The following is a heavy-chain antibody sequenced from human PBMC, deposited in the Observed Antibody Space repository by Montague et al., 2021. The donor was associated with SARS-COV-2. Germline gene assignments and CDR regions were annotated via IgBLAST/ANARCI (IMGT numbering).Heavy chain of an antibody. CDR2: INHSGST. D-gene: IGHD4-11*01. V-gene: IGHV4-34*01. J-gene: IGHJ6*02. CDR3: ACGEITTRGLIYYYGMDV. Sequence: SETLSLTCAVYGGSFSGYYWTWIRQSPRKGLEWIGEINHSGSTSYNPSLKSRVTISVDTSKNQFSLKLSSVTAADTAVYYCACGEITTRGLIYYYGMDVWSQGTTVTVSS. CDR1: GGSFSGYY.